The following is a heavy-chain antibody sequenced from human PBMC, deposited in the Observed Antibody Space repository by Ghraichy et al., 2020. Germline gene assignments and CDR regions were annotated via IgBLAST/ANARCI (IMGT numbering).Heavy chain of an antibody. CDR1: GGSISSYY. CDR2: IYYSGTT. CDR3: ARPADGRAFDI. J-gene: IGHJ3*02. D-gene: IGHD1-26*01. V-gene: IGHV4-59*08. Sequence: SETLSLTCTVSGGSISSYYWNWIRQPPGKGLEWIGYIYYSGTTNYNPSLKSRLTISVDTSKNQFSLKLSSMTAADTAVYYCARPADGRAFDIWGQGTMVTVSS.